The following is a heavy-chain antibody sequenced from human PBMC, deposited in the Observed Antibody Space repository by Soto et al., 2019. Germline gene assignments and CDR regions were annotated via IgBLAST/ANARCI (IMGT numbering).Heavy chain of an antibody. Sequence: QVQLVQSGAEVKKPGASVKVSCKASGYTFTSYGISWVRQAPGQGLEWMGWISAYNGNTNYAQKLQGRVTMTTDTPTSTASMELRRLRSDDTAVSYCASDAAVAALDPWAQGTLVTVSS. CDR2: ISAYNGNT. J-gene: IGHJ5*02. CDR3: ASDAAVAALDP. V-gene: IGHV1-18*01. CDR1: GYTFTSYG. D-gene: IGHD6-19*01.